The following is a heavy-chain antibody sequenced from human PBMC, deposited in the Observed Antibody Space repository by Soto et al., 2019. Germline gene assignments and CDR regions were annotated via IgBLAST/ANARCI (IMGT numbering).Heavy chain of an antibody. CDR1: GGAFSSYA. CDR3: AREHATSSGYYQEYYFDY. CDR2: IIPIFGTA. Sequence: SVHVSCKASGGAFSSYAISWVRQAPGQGLEWMGGIIPIFGTANYAQKFQGRVTITADESTSTAYMELSRLRSDDTAAYYCAREHATSSGYYQEYYFDYWG. D-gene: IGHD3-22*01. V-gene: IGHV1-69*13. J-gene: IGHJ4*01.